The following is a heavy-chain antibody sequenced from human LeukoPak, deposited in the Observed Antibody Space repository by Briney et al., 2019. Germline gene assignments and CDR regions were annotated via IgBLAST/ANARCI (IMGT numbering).Heavy chain of an antibody. J-gene: IGHJ4*02. D-gene: IGHD6-6*01. Sequence: ASVKVSCKASGYTFTSYDINWVRQATGQGLEWMGRMNPNSGNTGYAQKFKGRVTMTRDTSISTAYMELSSLSSEDTAIYYCTREPSLQSSSSYNFWGQGTLVTVSS. CDR2: MNPNSGNT. CDR3: TREPSLQSSSSYNF. CDR1: GYTFTSYD. V-gene: IGHV1-8*01.